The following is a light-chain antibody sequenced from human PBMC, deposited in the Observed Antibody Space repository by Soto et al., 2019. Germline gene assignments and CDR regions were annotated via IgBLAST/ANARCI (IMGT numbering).Light chain of an antibody. V-gene: IGLV2-14*01. CDR3: SSYTSSSTLLYV. CDR2: DV. CDR1: SSDVGGYNY. J-gene: IGLJ1*01. Sequence: QSALTQPASVSGSPGQSITISCTGTSSDVGGYNYVSWYQQHPGKAPKLMIYDVNRFSGSKSGNTASLTISGLQAEDEADYYCSSYTSSSTLLYVFGTGTKVTVL.